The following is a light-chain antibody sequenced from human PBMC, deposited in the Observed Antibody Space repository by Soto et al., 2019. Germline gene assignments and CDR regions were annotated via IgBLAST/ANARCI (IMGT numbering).Light chain of an antibody. V-gene: IGKV4-1*01. Sequence: DIVMTQSPDSLAVSLGERATINCKSSQSVLYSSNNKNYLAWYQQKPGQPPKLLIYWASTRESGVPDRFSGSGSGTDFTLTISSLQDEDVAFYYCQQYYSTPGTFGQGTKVEIK. J-gene: IGKJ1*01. CDR1: QSVLYSSNNKNY. CDR2: WAS. CDR3: QQYYSTPGT.